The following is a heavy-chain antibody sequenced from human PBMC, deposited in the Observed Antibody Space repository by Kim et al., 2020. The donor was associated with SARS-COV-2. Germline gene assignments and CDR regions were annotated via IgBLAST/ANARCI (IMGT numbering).Heavy chain of an antibody. CDR2: IYHSGST. D-gene: IGHD2-2*01. CDR3: ARVRPIVVVPAAKNLGMDV. CDR1: GGSISSSNW. J-gene: IGHJ6*02. Sequence: SETLSLTCAVSGGSISSSNWWSWVRQPPGKGLEWIGEIYHSGSTNYNPSLKSRVTISVDKSKNQFSLKLSSVTAADTAVYYCARVRPIVVVPAAKNLGMDVWGQGTTVTVSS. V-gene: IGHV4-4*02.